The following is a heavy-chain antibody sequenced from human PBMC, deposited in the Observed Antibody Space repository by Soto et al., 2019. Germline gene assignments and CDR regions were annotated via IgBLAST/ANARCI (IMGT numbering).Heavy chain of an antibody. CDR2: INVYNGDR. CDR3: ARLQLGGDRMLNWFDP. Sequence: QVQVVQSGPELKKPGASVKVSCKAQGYIFTKYGIGWVRQAPGHGLEWMGLINVYNGDRKVAQKFQDRVSMTTDTATNTAYMELKSLRYGDTAVYYCARLQLGGDRMLNWFDPWGQGNLVTVSS. J-gene: IGHJ5*02. V-gene: IGHV1-18*01. D-gene: IGHD2-21*02. CDR1: GYIFTKYG.